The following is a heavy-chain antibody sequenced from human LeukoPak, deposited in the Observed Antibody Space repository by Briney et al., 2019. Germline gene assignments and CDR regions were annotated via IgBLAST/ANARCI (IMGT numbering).Heavy chain of an antibody. CDR1: GFTFSSYS. J-gene: IGHJ2*01. CDR3: ARDSHQIADYWYFDL. Sequence: PGGSLRLSCAASGFTFSSYSMNSVRQAPGKGLEWVSSISSSSSYIYYADSVKGRFTISRDNAKNSLYLQMNSLRAEDTAVYYCARDSHQIADYWYFDLWGRGTLVTVSS. V-gene: IGHV3-21*01. CDR2: ISSSSSYI.